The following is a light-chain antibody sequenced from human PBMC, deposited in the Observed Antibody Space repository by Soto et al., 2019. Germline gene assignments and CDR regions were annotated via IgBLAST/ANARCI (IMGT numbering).Light chain of an antibody. V-gene: IGLV1-44*01. Sequence: QSVLTKPPSASGTPGQRVTISCSGSSSNIGSNTVNWYQQLPGTAPKLHIYSNNQRPSGVPDRFSGSKSGTSASLAISGLQSEDEADYDCAAWDDSLNGPVFGTGTKVTVL. CDR1: SSNIGSNT. CDR2: SNN. CDR3: AAWDDSLNGPV. J-gene: IGLJ1*01.